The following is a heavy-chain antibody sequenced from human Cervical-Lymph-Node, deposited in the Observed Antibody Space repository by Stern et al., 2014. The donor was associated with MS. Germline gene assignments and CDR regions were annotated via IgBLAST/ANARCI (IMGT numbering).Heavy chain of an antibody. J-gene: IGHJ6*02. CDR3: ATLYDSSGNYGMEV. CDR1: GYTFIRYY. V-gene: IGHV1-46*01. Sequence: VQLVQSGAQVKKPGASVKVSCKGSGYTFIRYYIQWVRQAPGQGLEWMGIVNANVVSARYAQKFQGRVPMASDTSTSTVSMELSSLRSEDPAVYYCATLYDSSGNYGMEVWGQGTTVIVSS. D-gene: IGHD5/OR15-5a*01. CDR2: VNANVVSA.